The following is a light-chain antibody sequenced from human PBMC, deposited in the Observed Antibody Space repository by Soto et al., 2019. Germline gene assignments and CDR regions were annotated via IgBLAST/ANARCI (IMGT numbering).Light chain of an antibody. J-gene: IGKJ4*01. V-gene: IGKV1-33*01. Sequence: DIQMTQSPSSLSASVGDRVTITCQASQDISNYLNWYQQKPGKAPTLLIYDASNLETGVPSRFSGSGSGTDFTFTISSLPPEDTATYYCQQYDNLPLTFGGGTTVEIK. CDR3: QQYDNLPLT. CDR2: DAS. CDR1: QDISNY.